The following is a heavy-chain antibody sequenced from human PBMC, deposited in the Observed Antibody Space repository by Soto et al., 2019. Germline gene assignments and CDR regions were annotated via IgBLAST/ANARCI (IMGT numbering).Heavy chain of an antibody. J-gene: IGHJ6*02. D-gene: IGHD4-4*01. CDR1: GFTFSSYG. V-gene: IGHV3-30*18. Sequence: GGSLRLSCAASGFTFSSYGMHWVRQAPGKGLEWVAVISYGGSNKYYADSVKGRFTISRDNSKNTLYLQMNSLRAEDTAVYYCAKELDYSNPRGYYYGMDVWGQGTTVTVSS. CDR2: ISYGGSNK. CDR3: AKELDYSNPRGYYYGMDV.